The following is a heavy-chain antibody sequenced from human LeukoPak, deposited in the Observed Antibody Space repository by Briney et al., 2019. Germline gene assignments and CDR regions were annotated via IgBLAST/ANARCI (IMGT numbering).Heavy chain of an antibody. CDR1: GFTFSSYA. CDR2: TSGSGGST. D-gene: IGHD2-15*01. J-gene: IGHJ4*02. V-gene: IGHV3-23*01. Sequence: GGSLRLSCAASGFTFSSYAMSWVRQAPRKGLKWVSGTSGSGGSTYYADSVKGRFTISRDNSKNTLYLHMNSLRAEDTALYYCARSVAASRDYWGQGTLVTVSS. CDR3: ARSVAASRDY.